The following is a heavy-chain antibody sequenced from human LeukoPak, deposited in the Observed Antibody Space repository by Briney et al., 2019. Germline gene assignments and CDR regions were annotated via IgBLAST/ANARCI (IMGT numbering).Heavy chain of an antibody. V-gene: IGHV4-31*03. Sequence: SDTLSLTCTVSADSLSSGGHYWAWLRQFPGKGLESIGFIHHSGTSRHNPSLKDRVAISVDTSRKKFALKLSSVTAADTAMYYCARGGNRFGGFYFDYWGQGIQVIVSS. CDR3: ARGGNRFGGFYFDY. CDR1: ADSLSSGGHY. D-gene: IGHD1-14*01. CDR2: IHHSGTS. J-gene: IGHJ4*02.